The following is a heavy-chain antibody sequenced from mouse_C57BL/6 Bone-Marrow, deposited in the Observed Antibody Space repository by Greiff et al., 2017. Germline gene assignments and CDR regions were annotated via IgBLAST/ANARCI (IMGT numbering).Heavy chain of an antibody. CDR3: ARQGGSYYGRAWYFDV. CDR1: GFTFSSYG. J-gene: IGHJ1*01. Sequence: EVQLVESGGDLVKPGGSLKLSCAASGFTFSSYGMSWVRQTPDKRLEWVATISSGGSYTYYPDSLKGRFTISRDNAKNTLYLQMSSLKSEDTAMYYCARQGGSYYGRAWYFDVWGAGTTVTVSS. V-gene: IGHV5-6*01. CDR2: ISSGGSYT. D-gene: IGHD1-1*01.